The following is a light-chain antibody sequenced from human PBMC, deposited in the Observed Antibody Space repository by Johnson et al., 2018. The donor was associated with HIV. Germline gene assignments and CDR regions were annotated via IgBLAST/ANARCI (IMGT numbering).Light chain of an antibody. CDR2: DNN. CDR3: GTWDSSLSALYV. CDR1: SSNIGNNY. V-gene: IGLV1-51*01. Sequence: QSVLTQPPSVSAAPGQKVTISCSGSSSNIGNNYVSWYQQLPGTAPKLLIYDNNKRPSGIPDRFSGSKSGTSATLGITGLQTGDEADYYCGTWDSSLSALYVFGTCTKVTVL. J-gene: IGLJ1*01.